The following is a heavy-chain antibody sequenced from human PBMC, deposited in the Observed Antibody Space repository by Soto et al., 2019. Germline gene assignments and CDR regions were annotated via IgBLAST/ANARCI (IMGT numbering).Heavy chain of an antibody. J-gene: IGHJ6*02. CDR3: AKDFYSSSLSYYYYGMDV. D-gene: IGHD6-6*01. CDR2: ISYDGSNK. Sequence: GGSLRLSCAASGFTFSSYGMHWVRQAPGKGLEWVAVISYDGSNKYYADSVKGRFTISRDNSKNTLYLQMDSLRAEDTAVYYCAKDFYSSSLSYYYYGMDVWGQGTTVTVSS. V-gene: IGHV3-30*18. CDR1: GFTFSSYG.